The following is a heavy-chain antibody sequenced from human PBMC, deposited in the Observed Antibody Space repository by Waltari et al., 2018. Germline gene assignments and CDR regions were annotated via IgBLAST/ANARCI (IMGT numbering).Heavy chain of an antibody. V-gene: IGHV3-21*01. CDR2: ISSSSSYI. CDR3: ARDFGSGSYYDFDY. J-gene: IGHJ4*02. Sequence: EVQLVESGGGLVKPGGSLRLSCAASGFTFSSDSMNWVRQAPGKGLEWVSSISSSSSYIYYADSVKGRFTISRDNAKNSLYLQMNSLRAEDTAVYYCARDFGSGSYYDFDYWGQGTLVTVSS. D-gene: IGHD3-10*01. CDR1: GFTFSSDS.